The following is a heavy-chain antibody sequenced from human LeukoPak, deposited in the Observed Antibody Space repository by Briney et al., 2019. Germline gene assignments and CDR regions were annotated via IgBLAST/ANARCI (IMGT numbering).Heavy chain of an antibody. D-gene: IGHD3-10*01. CDR1: GGSISSYY. CDR2: VYTSGDA. V-gene: IGHV4-4*07. J-gene: IGHJ4*02. Sequence: SETLSLTCTVSGGSISSYYWSWIRQPAGKGLEWVGRVYTSGDAKYNPSLESRVSMSLDTSKNQFSLKLSSVTAADTAVYYCARPRRGFPGGYDYWGQGTLVTVSS. CDR3: ARPRRGFPGGYDY.